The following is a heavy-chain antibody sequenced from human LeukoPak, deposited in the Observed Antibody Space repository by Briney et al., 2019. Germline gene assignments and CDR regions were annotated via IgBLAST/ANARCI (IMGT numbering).Heavy chain of an antibody. CDR3: ARESECSGGRCLDAFDI. V-gene: IGHV4-61*02. J-gene: IGHJ3*02. D-gene: IGHD2-15*01. Sequence: PSQTLSLTCTVSGGSISSGSYYWTWIRQPARKGLEWIGRIYTSGSTIYNPSRKSRVTISVDTSKNQFSLKLSSVTAADTAVYYCARESECSGGRCLDAFDIWGQGTMATVSS. CDR2: IYTSGST. CDR1: GGSISSGSYY.